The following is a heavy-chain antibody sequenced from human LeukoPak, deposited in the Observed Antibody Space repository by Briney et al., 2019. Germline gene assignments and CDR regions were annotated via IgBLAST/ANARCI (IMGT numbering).Heavy chain of an antibody. J-gene: IGHJ4*02. CDR2: ISHDGSDK. V-gene: IGHV3-30*18. CDR1: GFTFSNYA. Sequence: GGSLRLSCAASGFTFSNYAMSWVRQAPGKGLEWVAFISHDGSDKYYADSVKGRITISSDNSKNTQFLQMNSLRVEDTAMYYCAKEGESGYSGGFDYWGQGTLVTVSS. D-gene: IGHD3-3*01. CDR3: AKEGESGYSGGFDY.